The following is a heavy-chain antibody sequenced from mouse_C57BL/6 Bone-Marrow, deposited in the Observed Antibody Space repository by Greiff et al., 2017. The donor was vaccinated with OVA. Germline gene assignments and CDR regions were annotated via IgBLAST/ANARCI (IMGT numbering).Heavy chain of an antibody. CDR2: IWSGGST. CDR1: GFSLTSYG. CDR3: ARENYYGSSYYAMDY. J-gene: IGHJ4*01. D-gene: IGHD1-1*01. V-gene: IGHV2-2*01. Sequence: QVQLKESGPGLVQPSQSLSITCTVSGFSLTSYGVHWVRQSPGKGLEWLGVIWSGGSTDYNAAFIYRLSISKDNSKSQVFFKMNSLQADDTAIYYCARENYYGSSYYAMDYWGQGTSVTVSS.